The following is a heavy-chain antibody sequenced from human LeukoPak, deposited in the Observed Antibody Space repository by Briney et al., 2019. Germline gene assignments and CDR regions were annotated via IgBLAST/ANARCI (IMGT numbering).Heavy chain of an antibody. CDR2: IRSKANNYAT. CDR1: RFTFSGSA. Sequence: PGGSLKLSCAASRFTFSGSAMHWVRQASGKGLEWVGRIRSKANNYATAYTASVKGRFTISRDDSKNTAYLQMNSLKTEDTALYYCTSSSSGGDYWGQGTLVTVSS. D-gene: IGHD6-6*01. J-gene: IGHJ4*02. CDR3: TSSSSGGDY. V-gene: IGHV3-73*01.